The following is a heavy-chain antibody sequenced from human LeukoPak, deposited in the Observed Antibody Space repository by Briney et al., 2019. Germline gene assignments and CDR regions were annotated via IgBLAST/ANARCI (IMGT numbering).Heavy chain of an antibody. D-gene: IGHD2-15*01. Sequence: SETLSLTCTVSGGSISSYYWSWIRQPPGKGLEWIGYIYYSGSTKYNPSLNSRVTISVDTSKNQFSLKLSSVTAADTAVYYCARLGHCSGGSCSYYFDYWGQGTLVTVS. CDR2: IYYSGST. CDR3: ARLGHCSGGSCSYYFDY. V-gene: IGHV4-59*01. J-gene: IGHJ4*02. CDR1: GGSISSYY.